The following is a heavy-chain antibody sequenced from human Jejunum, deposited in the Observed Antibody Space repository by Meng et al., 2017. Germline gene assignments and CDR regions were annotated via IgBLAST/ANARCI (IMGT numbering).Heavy chain of an antibody. D-gene: IGHD1-1*01. V-gene: IGHV4-31*01. CDR1: GASMSSGNYY. Sequence: QMHLQESGPGLLKPSQPLSLTFTVSGASMSSGNYYWTWIRQHPGKGLEWIGYIYYSGSTYYNPSLQSLVTISIDMSENQFSLKLTSVTAADTAVYYCARVNWTSSYWYFDLWGRGTLVTVSS. J-gene: IGHJ2*01. CDR3: ARVNWTSSYWYFDL. CDR2: IYYSGST.